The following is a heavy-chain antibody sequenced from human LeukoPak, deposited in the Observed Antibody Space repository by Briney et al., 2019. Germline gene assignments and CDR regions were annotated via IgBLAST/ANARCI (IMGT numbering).Heavy chain of an antibody. V-gene: IGHV3-23*01. D-gene: IGHD1/OR15-1a*01. CDR1: GLTVTNAW. CDR3: AKVATPNTLDALDI. J-gene: IGHJ3*02. CDR2: ISGSGGST. Sequence: GGSLRLSCAASGLTVTNAWMHWVRQAPGKGLEWVSAISGSGGSTYYADSVKGRFTISRDNSKSTVHLQMDSLRVDDTAVYYCAKVATPNTLDALDIWGQGTLVTVSS.